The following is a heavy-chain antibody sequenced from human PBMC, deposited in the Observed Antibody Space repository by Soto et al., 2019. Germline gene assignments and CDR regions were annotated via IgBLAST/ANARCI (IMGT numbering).Heavy chain of an antibody. CDR2: IYTSGST. Sequence: KASETLSLTCTVSGGSISSYYWSWIRQPAGKGLEWIGRIYTSGSTNYNPSLKSRVTMSVDTSKNQFSLKLSSVTAADTAVYYCARCLRRPNYYYYGMDVWGQGTTVTVSS. CDR3: ARCLRRPNYYYYGMDV. D-gene: IGHD4-17*01. CDR1: GGSISSYY. J-gene: IGHJ6*02. V-gene: IGHV4-4*07.